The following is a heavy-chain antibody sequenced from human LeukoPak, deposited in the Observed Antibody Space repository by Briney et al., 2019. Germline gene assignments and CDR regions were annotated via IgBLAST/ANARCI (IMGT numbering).Heavy chain of an antibody. D-gene: IGHD6-19*01. J-gene: IGHJ4*02. V-gene: IGHV3-23*01. CDR3: AREGDRGVVVADYFDY. CDR2: ISCNSCAT. CDR1: GFTFDSYS. Sequence: GGSLRLSCAASGFTFDSYSMTWVRQAPGKGLEWVAVISCNSCATFYADSVKGRFTISRDNSKNTLYLQMTRLRAEDTAVYYCAREGDRGVVVADYFDYWGQGTLVTVSS.